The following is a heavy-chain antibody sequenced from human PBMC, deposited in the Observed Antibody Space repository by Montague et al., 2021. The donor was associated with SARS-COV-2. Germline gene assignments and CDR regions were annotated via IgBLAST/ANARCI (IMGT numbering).Heavy chain of an antibody. CDR2: FYYSGNT. Sequence: SETLSLTCTVSGGSVRSSNDCWGWIRQPPGKGLEWIANFYYSGNTYYNPSLKSRVTISVDTSINQFSLKLSSVTAADTAVYYCARGPKMYGELADYWGQGTLVTVSS. D-gene: IGHD4-17*01. V-gene: IGHV4-39*01. CDR1: GGSVRSSNDC. J-gene: IGHJ4*02. CDR3: ARGPKMYGELADY.